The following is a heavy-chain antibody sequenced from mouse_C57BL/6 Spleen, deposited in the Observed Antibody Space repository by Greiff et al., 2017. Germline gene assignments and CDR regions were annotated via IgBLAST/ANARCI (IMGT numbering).Heavy chain of an antibody. CDR1: GYTFTSYG. J-gene: IGHJ4*01. V-gene: IGHV1-81*01. CDR2: IYPRSGNT. Sequence: VQLQQSGAELARPGASVKLSCKASGYTFTSYGISWVKQRTGQGLEWIGEIYPRSGNTYYNEKFKGKATLTADNSSSTAYMELRSLTSEDSAVYFCAREFQFITTVVATEYAMDYWGQGTSVTVSS. CDR3: AREFQFITTVVATEYAMDY. D-gene: IGHD1-1*01.